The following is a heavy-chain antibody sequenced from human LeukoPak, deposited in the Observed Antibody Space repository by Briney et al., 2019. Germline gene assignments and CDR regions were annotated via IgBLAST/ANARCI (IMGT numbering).Heavy chain of an antibody. V-gene: IGHV1-3*03. J-gene: IGHJ5*02. Sequence: GASVKVSCKASGYTFTSYAMHWVRQAPGQRLEWMGWLNAGNGNTKYSQEFQGRVTITRDTSASTAYMELSSLRSEDMAVYYCARGGPIYDFWSGYYTVSESGWFDPWGQGTLVTVSS. D-gene: IGHD3-3*01. CDR2: LNAGNGNT. CDR1: GYTFTSYA. CDR3: ARGGPIYDFWSGYYTVSESGWFDP.